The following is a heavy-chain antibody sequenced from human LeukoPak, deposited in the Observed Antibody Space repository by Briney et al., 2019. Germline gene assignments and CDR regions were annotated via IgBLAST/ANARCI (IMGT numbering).Heavy chain of an antibody. J-gene: IGHJ4*02. CDR2: MNPNSGNT. CDR3: ARRDGGYDAKDLDY. Sequence: ASVKVSYKASGYTFTSYDINWVRQATGQGLEWMGWMNPNSGNTGYAQKFQGRVTMARNTSISTAYMELSSLRSEDTAVYYCARRDGGYDAKDLDYWGQGTLVTVSS. V-gene: IGHV1-8*01. D-gene: IGHD5-12*01. CDR1: GYTFTSYD.